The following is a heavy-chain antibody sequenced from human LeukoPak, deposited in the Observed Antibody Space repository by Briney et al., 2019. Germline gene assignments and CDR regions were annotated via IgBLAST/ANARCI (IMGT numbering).Heavy chain of an antibody. CDR1: GGSISSGGYS. CDR3: ARGRQYYYDSSGYYDTRVVFDY. D-gene: IGHD3-22*01. V-gene: IGHV4-30-2*01. CDR2: IYHSGST. J-gene: IGHJ4*02. Sequence: SQTLSLTCAVSGGSISSGGYSWSWIRQPPGKGLEWIGYIYHSGSTYYNSSLKSRVTISVDRSKNQFSLKLSSVTAADTAVYYCARGRQYYYDSSGYYDTRVVFDYWGQGTLVTVSS.